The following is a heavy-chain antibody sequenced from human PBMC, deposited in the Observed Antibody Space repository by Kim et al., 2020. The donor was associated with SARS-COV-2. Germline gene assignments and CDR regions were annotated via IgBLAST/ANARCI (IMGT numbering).Heavy chain of an antibody. D-gene: IGHD3-9*01. CDR1: GFTFSDYY. Sequence: GGSLRLSCAASGFTFSDYYMSWIRQAPGKGLEWVSYISSSGSTIYYADSVKGRFTISRDNAKSSLYLQINSLRAEDTAVYYCARPHYYDILTGYTHYYFDYWGQGTLVTVSS. J-gene: IGHJ4*02. CDR2: ISSSGSTI. CDR3: ARPHYYDILTGYTHYYFDY. V-gene: IGHV3-11*01.